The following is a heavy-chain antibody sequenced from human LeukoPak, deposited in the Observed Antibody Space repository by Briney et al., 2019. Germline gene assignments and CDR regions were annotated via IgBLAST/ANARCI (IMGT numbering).Heavy chain of an antibody. J-gene: IGHJ4*02. CDR1: GYTFTSYA. Sequence: GASVKVSCKASGYTFTSYAVHWVRQAPGQRLEWMGWINAGNGDTKYSQRFQGRVTITRDTSASTAYMDLSSLKSEDTAVYYCATMVRGVADFDYWGQGTLVTVSS. CDR2: INAGNGDT. V-gene: IGHV1-3*01. CDR3: ATMVRGVADFDY. D-gene: IGHD3-10*01.